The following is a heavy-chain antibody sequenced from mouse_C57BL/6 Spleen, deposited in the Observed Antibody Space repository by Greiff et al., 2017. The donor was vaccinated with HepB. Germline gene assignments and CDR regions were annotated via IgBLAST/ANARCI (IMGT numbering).Heavy chain of an antibody. V-gene: IGHV5-6*01. Sequence: EVQLVESGGDLVKPGGSLKLSCAASGFTFSSYGMSWVRQTPDKRLEWVATISSGGSYTYYPDSVKGRFTISRDNAKNTLYLQMSRLKSEDTAVYYCARNPLRTTVVGQGFAYWGQGTLVTVSA. J-gene: IGHJ3*01. CDR2: ISSGGSYT. CDR3: ARNPLRTTVVGQGFAY. D-gene: IGHD1-1*01. CDR1: GFTFSSYG.